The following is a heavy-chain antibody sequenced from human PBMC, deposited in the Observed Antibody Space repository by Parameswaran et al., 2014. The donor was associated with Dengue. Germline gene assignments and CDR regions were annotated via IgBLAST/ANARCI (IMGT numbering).Heavy chain of an antibody. Sequence: VRQMPGKGLEWMGIIYPGDSDTRYSPSFQGQVTISADKSISTAYLQWSSLKASDTAMYYCARQGDIVVVPAATKLKKYNWFDPWGQGTLVTVSS. CDR3: ARQGDIVVVPAATKLKKYNWFDP. V-gene: IGHV5-51*01. D-gene: IGHD2-2*01. CDR2: IYPGDSDT. J-gene: IGHJ5*02.